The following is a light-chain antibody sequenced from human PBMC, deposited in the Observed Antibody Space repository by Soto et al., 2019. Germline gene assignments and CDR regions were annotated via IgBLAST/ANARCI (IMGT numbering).Light chain of an antibody. CDR1: SSNIESNY. J-gene: IGLJ6*01. V-gene: IGLV1-47*01. CDR3: TVWEYSLRGRL. Sequence: QPVLTKAPSGTGAALGGLTIFYSGRSSNIESNYVYWYQQLPGTAPRLLIYRNNQRPSGVPARFSGSKSGTSASLAISAFRSEDEAEDYCTVWEYSLRGRLFGRGTKVTVL. CDR2: RNN.